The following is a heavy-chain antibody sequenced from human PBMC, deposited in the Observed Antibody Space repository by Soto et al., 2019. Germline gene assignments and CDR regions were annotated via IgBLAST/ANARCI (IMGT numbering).Heavy chain of an antibody. CDR3: ARDRHIVVVTAMLDY. CDR2: ISYDGSNK. V-gene: IGHV3-30-3*01. J-gene: IGHJ4*02. CDR1: GFTFSSYA. Sequence: QVQLVESGGGVVQPGRSLRLSCAASGFTFSSYAMHWVRQAPGKGLEWVAVISYDGSNKYYADSVKGRFTISRDNSKNRLYLQMNSLRADDTAVYYCARDRHIVVVTAMLDYWGQGTLVTVSS. D-gene: IGHD2-21*02.